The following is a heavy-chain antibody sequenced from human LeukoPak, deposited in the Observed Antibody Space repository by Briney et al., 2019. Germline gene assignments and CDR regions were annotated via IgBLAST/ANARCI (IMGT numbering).Heavy chain of an antibody. CDR3: ARDSYYDSSGYYSSEYFQH. V-gene: IGHV1-2*02. CDR2: INPNSGGT. D-gene: IGHD3-22*01. Sequence: ASVKVSCKASGYTFTGYYMHWVRQAPGQGLGWMGWINPNSGGTNYAQKFQGRVTMTRDTSISTAYMELSRLRSGDTAVYYCARDSYYDSSGYYSSEYFQHWGQGTLVTVSS. CDR1: GYTFTGYY. J-gene: IGHJ1*01.